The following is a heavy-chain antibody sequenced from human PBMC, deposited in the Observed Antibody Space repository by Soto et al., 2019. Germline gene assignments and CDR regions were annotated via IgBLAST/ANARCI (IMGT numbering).Heavy chain of an antibody. V-gene: IGHV5-10-1*01. Sequence: XESLKISCKGSGYSFTSYWISWVRQMPGKGLEWMGRIDPSDSYTNYSPSFQGHVTISADKSISTAYLQWSSLKASDTAMYYCARLPLGYCSSTSCPNWFDHWGQGSLVTVSS. J-gene: IGHJ5*02. CDR3: ARLPLGYCSSTSCPNWFDH. CDR1: GYSFTSYW. CDR2: IDPSDSYT. D-gene: IGHD2-2*01.